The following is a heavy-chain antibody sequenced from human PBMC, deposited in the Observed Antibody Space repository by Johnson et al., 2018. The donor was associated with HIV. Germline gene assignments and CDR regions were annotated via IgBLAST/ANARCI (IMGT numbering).Heavy chain of an antibody. D-gene: IGHD2-2*01. CDR1: GFTFSSYW. CDR3: ERGGLGYQNIHDAFDI. CDR2: VNSDGSST. V-gene: IGHV3-74*01. Sequence: VQLVESGGGLVQPGGSLRLSCAASGFTFSSYWMHWVRQAPGKGLVWVSRVNSDGSSTSYADSVKGRFTISRDNAKNTLYLQMNSLRGEDSALYYCERGGLGYQNIHDAFDIWGQGTIVTVSS. J-gene: IGHJ3*02.